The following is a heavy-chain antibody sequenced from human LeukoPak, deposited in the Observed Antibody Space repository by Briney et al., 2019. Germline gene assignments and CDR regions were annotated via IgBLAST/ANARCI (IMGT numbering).Heavy chain of an antibody. V-gene: IGHV4-59*01. CDR3: ARGWSSSREFDY. CDR2: IYYSGST. J-gene: IGHJ4*02. Sequence: SETLSLTCTVSGGSISSYYWSWIRQPPGRGLEWIGYIYYSGSTNYNPSLKSRVTISVDTSKNQFSLKLSSVTAADTAVYYCARGWSSSREFDYWGQGTLVTVSS. D-gene: IGHD6-6*01. CDR1: GGSISSYY.